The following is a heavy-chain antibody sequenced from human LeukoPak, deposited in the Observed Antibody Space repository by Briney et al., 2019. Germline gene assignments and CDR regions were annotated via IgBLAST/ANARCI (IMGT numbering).Heavy chain of an antibody. D-gene: IGHD5-12*01. CDR2: IIAILDTA. CDR3: VRSDYDYDWFDP. CDR1: GGSFSDYS. J-gene: IGHJ5*02. Sequence: SVKVSCKASGGSFSDYSISWVRQAPGQGLEWMGRIIAILDTAHYAQKFQGRFTITADKSTTTVYMELSSLRTHDTAVYYCVRSDYDYDWFDPWGQGTLVTVSS. V-gene: IGHV1-69*08.